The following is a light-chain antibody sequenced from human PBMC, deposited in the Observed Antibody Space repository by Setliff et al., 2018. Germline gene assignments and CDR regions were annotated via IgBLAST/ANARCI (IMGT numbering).Light chain of an antibody. CDR2: SNS. J-gene: IGLJ2*01. CDR3: CSYAGSYTVV. CDR1: SSNIGMRS. Sequence: QSVLTQPPSASGTPGQRVTISCSGSSSNIGMRSVNWWQQLPGTAPKLLMYSNSRRSSGVPDRFSGSKSGTSASLTISGLQADDEADYHCCSYAGSYTVVFGGGTKVTVL. V-gene: IGLV1-44*01.